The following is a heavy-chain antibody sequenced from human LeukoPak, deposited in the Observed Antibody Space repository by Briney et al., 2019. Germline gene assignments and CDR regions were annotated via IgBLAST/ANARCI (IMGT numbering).Heavy chain of an antibody. V-gene: IGHV3-7*03. CDR3: AGGTGFIIKD. CDR2: IKQDGSEK. Sequence: GGSLRLSCAASGFTFGLYWMNWVRRAPGKGLEWVANIKQDGSEKNYVDSVKGRFTISRDNAKNSLYLQMNNLRVEDTAMYYCAGGTGFIIKDWGQGTLVTVSS. D-gene: IGHD3-9*01. CDR1: GFTFGLYW. J-gene: IGHJ4*02.